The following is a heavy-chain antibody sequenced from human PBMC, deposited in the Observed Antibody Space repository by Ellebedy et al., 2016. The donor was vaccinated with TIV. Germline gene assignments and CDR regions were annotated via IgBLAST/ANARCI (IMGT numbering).Heavy chain of an antibody. CDR2: ITGIGTST. Sequence: GESLKISXAASGFTFSNYAMSWVRQAPGKGLEWVSAITGIGTSTYYADSVKGRFTISRDNSKNTLSLQMNSLRADDTVIYYCAKPMGPGGRFDAFDIWGQGTLVTVSS. V-gene: IGHV3-23*01. CDR1: GFTFSNYA. J-gene: IGHJ3*02. D-gene: IGHD3-16*01. CDR3: AKPMGPGGRFDAFDI.